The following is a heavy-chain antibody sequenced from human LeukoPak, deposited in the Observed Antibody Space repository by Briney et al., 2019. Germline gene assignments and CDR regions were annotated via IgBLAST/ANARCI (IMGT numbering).Heavy chain of an antibody. Sequence: SETLSLTCAVYGGSFSGYYWSWIRQPPGKGLEWIGEINHSGSTNYNPSLKSRVTISVDTSKNQFSLRLSSVTAADTAVYYCARGRGNWNAGGNYFDYWGQGTLVTVSS. CDR1: GGSFSGYY. J-gene: IGHJ4*02. D-gene: IGHD1-1*01. V-gene: IGHV4-34*01. CDR3: ARGRGNWNAGGNYFDY. CDR2: INHSGST.